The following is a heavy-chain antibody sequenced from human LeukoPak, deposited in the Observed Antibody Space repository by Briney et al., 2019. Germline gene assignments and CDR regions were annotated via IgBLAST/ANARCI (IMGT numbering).Heavy chain of an antibody. CDR2: ISSSGSTI. Sequence: PGGSLRLSCAASGVTFSSYEMNWVRQAPGKGLEWVSYISSSGSTIYYADSVKGRFTISRDNAKNSLYLQLNSLRAEDTAGYYCARVPYYDSSGYLQDYWGQGTLVTVSS. CDR3: ARVPYYDSSGYLQDY. V-gene: IGHV3-48*03. CDR1: GVTFSSYE. D-gene: IGHD3-22*01. J-gene: IGHJ4*02.